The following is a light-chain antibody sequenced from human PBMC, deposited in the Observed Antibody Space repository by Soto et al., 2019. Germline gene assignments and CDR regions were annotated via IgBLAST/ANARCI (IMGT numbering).Light chain of an antibody. J-gene: IGLJ1*01. CDR2: EIS. CDR3: SSYTSRSTLV. Sequence: QSALNQPASVSGSPGQSITFSFTGTSSGVGGYDYVSWYQQHPGKAPKLMIYEISNRPSGVSNRCSGSKSDNTSPLTFSGLQVVEEDEYYYSSYTSRSTLVFGTGTKVTVL. CDR1: SSGVGGYDY. V-gene: IGLV2-14*01.